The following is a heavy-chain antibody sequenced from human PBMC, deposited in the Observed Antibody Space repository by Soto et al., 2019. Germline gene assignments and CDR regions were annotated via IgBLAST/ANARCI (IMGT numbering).Heavy chain of an antibody. CDR3: ARGNYYHNSGYYRFDY. D-gene: IGHD3-22*01. J-gene: IGHJ4*02. V-gene: IGHV1-69*13. Sequence: SVKVSCKASGGIFSTYTISWVRQAPGQGLEWMGGIIPLFGTANYAQKFQGRVTITADESTSTAYMELSSLRSEDTALYYCARGNYYHNSGYYRFDYWGQGTLVTVSS. CDR1: GGIFSTYT. CDR2: IIPLFGTA.